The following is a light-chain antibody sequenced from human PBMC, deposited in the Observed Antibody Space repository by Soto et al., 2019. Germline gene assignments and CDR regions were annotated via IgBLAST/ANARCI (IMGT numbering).Light chain of an antibody. CDR2: LNSDGRH. V-gene: IGLV4-69*01. Sequence: QSVLTQSPSASASLGASVKLTCTLNSGHSSYAIAWHQQQPEKGPRYLMKLNSDGRHSKGDGIPDRFSGSSSGTERYLTISSLQSEDEADYYCQTWGTGILVFGGGAKLTVL. CDR1: SGHSSYA. CDR3: QTWGTGILV. J-gene: IGLJ2*01.